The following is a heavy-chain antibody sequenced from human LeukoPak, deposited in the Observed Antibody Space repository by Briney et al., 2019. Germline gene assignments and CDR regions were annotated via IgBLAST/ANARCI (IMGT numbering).Heavy chain of an antibody. CDR3: ARRYPRSRSGTFRYFDY. D-gene: IGHD6-19*01. CDR2: IYYSGST. Sequence: SETLSLTCTVSGGSISSYYWSWIRQPPGKGLEWIGYIYYSGSTNYNPSLKSRVTISVDTSKNQFSLKLSSVTAADTAVYYCARRYPRSRSGTFRYFDYWGQGTLVTVSS. CDR1: GGSISSYY. J-gene: IGHJ4*02. V-gene: IGHV4-59*08.